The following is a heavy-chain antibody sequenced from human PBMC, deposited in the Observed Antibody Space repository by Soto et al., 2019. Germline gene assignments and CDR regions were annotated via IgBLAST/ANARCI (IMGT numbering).Heavy chain of an antibody. CDR2: ISWDGGST. CDR3: AKEKMATIPANYYYYYYGMDV. D-gene: IGHD5-12*01. Sequence: GGSLRLSCAASGFTFDDYTMHWVRQAPGKGLEWVSLISWDGGSTYYADSVKGRFTISRDNSKNSLYLQMNSLRTEDTALYYCAKEKMATIPANYYYYYYGMDVWGQGTTVTVSS. V-gene: IGHV3-43*01. CDR1: GFTFDDYT. J-gene: IGHJ6*02.